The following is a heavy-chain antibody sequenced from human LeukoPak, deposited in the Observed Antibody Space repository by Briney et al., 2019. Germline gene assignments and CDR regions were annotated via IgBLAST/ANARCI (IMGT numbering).Heavy chain of an antibody. CDR3: ARGLPPSGSFDP. CDR2: INPNSGGT. J-gene: IGHJ5*02. V-gene: IGHV1-2*02. Sequence: ASVKVSCKASGYXXXGXYXXWVRQAXXXXXXXXXWINPNSGGTNYAQKFQGRVTMTRDTSISTAYMELSRLRSDDTAVYYCARGLPPSGSFDPWGQGTLVTVSP. D-gene: IGHD1-26*01. CDR1: GYXXXGXY.